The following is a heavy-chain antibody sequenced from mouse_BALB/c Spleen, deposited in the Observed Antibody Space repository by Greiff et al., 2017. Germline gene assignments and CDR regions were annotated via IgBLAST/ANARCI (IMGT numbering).Heavy chain of an antibody. V-gene: IGHV1-87*01. CDR1: GYTFTSYW. CDR3: TREGTGAWFAY. J-gene: IGHJ3*01. CDR2: IYPGDGDT. D-gene: IGHD4-1*01. Sequence: VQLQQSGAELARPGASVKLSCKASGYTFTSYWMQWVKQRPGQGLEWIGAIYPGDGDTRYTQKFKGKATLTADKSSSTAYMQLSSLASEDSAVYYCTREGTGAWFAYWGQGTLVTVSA.